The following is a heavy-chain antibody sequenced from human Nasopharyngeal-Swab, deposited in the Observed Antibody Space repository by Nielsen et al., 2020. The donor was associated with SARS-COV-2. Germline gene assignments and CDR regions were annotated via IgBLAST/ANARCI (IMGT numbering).Heavy chain of an antibody. D-gene: IGHD5-12*01. CDR1: GFTFDDYA. CDR3: AKDRDSGDDSDDYYHYYGMDV. J-gene: IGHJ6*02. V-gene: IGHV3-9*01. CDR2: LSWNSGSI. Sequence: SLKISCVASGFTFDDYAMHWVRQVPGKGLEWVSGLSWNSGSIGYADSVKGRFTISRDNSKNTVNLQMNSLRVEDTAIYYCAKDRDSGDDSDDYYHYYGMDVWGQGTTVTVFS.